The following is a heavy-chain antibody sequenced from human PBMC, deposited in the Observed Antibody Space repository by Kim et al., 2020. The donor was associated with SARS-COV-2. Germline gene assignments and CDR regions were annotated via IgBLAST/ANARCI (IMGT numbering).Heavy chain of an antibody. Sequence: SETLSLTCTVSGGSISSSSYYWGWIRQPPGKGLEWIGSIYYSGSTYYNPSLKSRVTISVDTSKNQFSLKLSSVTAADTAVYYCARQARRGHIVARHDWSDPWGQGTLVTVSS. V-gene: IGHV4-39*01. CDR3: ARQARRGHIVARHDWSDP. D-gene: IGHD2-15*01. CDR2: IYYSGST. J-gene: IGHJ5*02. CDR1: GGSISSSSYY.